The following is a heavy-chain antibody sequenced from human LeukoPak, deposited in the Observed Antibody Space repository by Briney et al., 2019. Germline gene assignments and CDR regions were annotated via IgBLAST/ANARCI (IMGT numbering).Heavy chain of an antibody. D-gene: IGHD3-10*01. Sequence: GESLKISCKGSGYTFTSYWIAWVRQMPGKGLEWMGNIYPGDSDRRYSPSFQGLVTISVDKSVRNAYLQWSSLRASDTAKYYCVVQVALGTSGVWGQGTTVIVSS. CDR3: VVQVALGTSGV. J-gene: IGHJ6*02. V-gene: IGHV5-51*01. CDR1: GYTFTSYW. CDR2: IYPGDSDR.